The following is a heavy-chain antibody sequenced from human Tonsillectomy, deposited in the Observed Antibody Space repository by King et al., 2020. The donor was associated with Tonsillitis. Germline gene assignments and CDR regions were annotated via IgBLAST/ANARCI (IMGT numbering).Heavy chain of an antibody. J-gene: IGHJ6*02. CDR2: FRSKANSYAT. D-gene: IGHD4-17*01. CDR3: TRGGDYDSGYYYGMDV. CDR1: GFTFSGAA. Sequence: VQLVESGGGLVQPGGSLTLSCAASGFTFSGAAMHWVRQASGKGLGWVGLFRSKANSYATVYASSVNGRFTVSRDDSKKTAYLQVKSLKTEDTAVYYCTRGGDYDSGYYYGMDVWGQGTTVTVSS. V-gene: IGHV3-73*02.